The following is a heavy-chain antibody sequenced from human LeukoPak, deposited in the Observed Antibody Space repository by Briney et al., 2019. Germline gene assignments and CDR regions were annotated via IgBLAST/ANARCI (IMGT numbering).Heavy chain of an antibody. J-gene: IGHJ4*02. Sequence: ASVKVSCKASGYTFTGYYMHWVRQAPGQGLEWMGWINPNSGGTNYAQPFHGRVTMTRETSISTAYMELSRLRSDDTAVYYCARDFSATMVRGVMPDYWGQGTLVTVSS. V-gene: IGHV1-2*02. D-gene: IGHD3-10*01. CDR2: INPNSGGT. CDR1: GYTFTGYY. CDR3: ARDFSATMVRGVMPDY.